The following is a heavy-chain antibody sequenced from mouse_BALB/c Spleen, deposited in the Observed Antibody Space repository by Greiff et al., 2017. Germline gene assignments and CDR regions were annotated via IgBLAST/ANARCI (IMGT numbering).Heavy chain of an antibody. CDR3: ARDVYDYGYFDY. CDR2: SRNKANDYTT. D-gene: IGHD2-4*01. CDR1: GFTFSDFY. J-gene: IGHJ2*01. Sequence: EVKVVESGGGLVQPGGSLRLSCAPSGFTFSDFYMEWVRQPPGKRLEWIAASRNKANDYTTEYSASVKGRFIVSRDTSQSILYLQMNALRAEDTAIYYCARDVYDYGYFDYWGQGTTLTVSS. V-gene: IGHV7-1*02.